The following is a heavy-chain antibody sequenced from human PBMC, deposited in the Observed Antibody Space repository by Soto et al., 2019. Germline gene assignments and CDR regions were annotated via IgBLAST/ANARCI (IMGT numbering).Heavy chain of an antibody. CDR1: GYSFTTYW. Sequence: PGESLKISCKGSGYSFTTYWIGWVRQVPAQGLEWMGVMFPGDSDTRYSPSFQGQVTMSADPSTNTAYLEWSSLKAADSAMYYCARVPDSSLGAMDVWGQGTTVTVSS. V-gene: IGHV5-51*01. CDR3: ARVPDSSLGAMDV. CDR2: MFPGDSDT. J-gene: IGHJ6*02. D-gene: IGHD6-19*01.